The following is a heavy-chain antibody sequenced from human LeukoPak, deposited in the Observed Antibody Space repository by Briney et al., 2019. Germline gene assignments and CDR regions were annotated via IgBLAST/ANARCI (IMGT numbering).Heavy chain of an antibody. Sequence: SETLSLTCTVSGGSISNYYWSWIRQPPGKGLEWIGYIYYSGSTNYNPSLKSRVTISVGTSKNQFSLKLSSVTAADTAVYYCARGKYFYYGSGSYYRWTYFDYWGQGTLVTVSS. V-gene: IGHV4-59*12. D-gene: IGHD3-10*01. CDR2: IYYSGST. CDR1: GGSISNYY. J-gene: IGHJ4*02. CDR3: ARGKYFYYGSGSYYRWTYFDY.